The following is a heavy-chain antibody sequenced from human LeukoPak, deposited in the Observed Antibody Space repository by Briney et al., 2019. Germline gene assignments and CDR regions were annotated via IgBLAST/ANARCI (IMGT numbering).Heavy chain of an antibody. CDR1: GFAFSSYG. D-gene: IGHD5-12*01. Sequence: PGGSLRLSCAASGFAFSSYGMHWVRQAPGKGLEWVAVISYDGSNKYYADSVKGRFTISRDNSKNTLYLQMNSLRAEDTAVYYCAKDVSGLLYYWGQGTLVTVSS. J-gene: IGHJ4*02. CDR2: ISYDGSNK. CDR3: AKDVSGLLYY. V-gene: IGHV3-30*18.